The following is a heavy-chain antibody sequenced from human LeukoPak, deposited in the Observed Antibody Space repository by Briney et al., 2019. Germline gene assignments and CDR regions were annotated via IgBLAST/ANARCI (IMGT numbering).Heavy chain of an antibody. CDR2: IWYDGSNK. Sequence: AGGSLRLPCAASGFTFSSYGMHWVRQAPGKGLERVAVIWYDGSNKYYADSVKGRFTISRDNSKNTLYLQMNSLRAEDTAVYYCARDRDAAAGPKGENWFDPWGQGTLVTVPS. V-gene: IGHV3-33*01. J-gene: IGHJ5*02. CDR3: ARDRDAAAGPKGENWFDP. D-gene: IGHD6-13*01. CDR1: GFTFSSYG.